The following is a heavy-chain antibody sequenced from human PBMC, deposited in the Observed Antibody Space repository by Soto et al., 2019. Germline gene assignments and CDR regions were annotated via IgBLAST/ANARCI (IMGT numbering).Heavy chain of an antibody. J-gene: IGHJ4*02. CDR2: IYYSGNA. D-gene: IGHD2-15*01. CDR3: ARHSVVVAATSLYYFDY. Sequence: PSETLSLTCTASGDSISSSRYYWGWIRQPPGKGLEWIGSIYYSGNAYYNPSLKSRVTISADTSKNQFSLKLSSVTAADTAVYYCARHSVVVAATSLYYFDYWGQGPLVTVSS. V-gene: IGHV4-39*01. CDR1: GDSISSSRYY.